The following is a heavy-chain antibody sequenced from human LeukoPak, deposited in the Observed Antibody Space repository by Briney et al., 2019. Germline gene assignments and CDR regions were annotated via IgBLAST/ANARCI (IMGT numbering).Heavy chain of an antibody. CDR2: IYYSGST. Sequence: SETLSLTCTVSGGSISSYYWSWIRQPPGKGLEWIGYIYYSGSTNYNPSLKSRVTISVDTSKNQFSLKLSSVTAADTAVYYCAIHGDSDRFRHSFDYWGPGTLVTVAS. J-gene: IGHJ4*02. CDR1: GGSISSYY. D-gene: IGHD2-21*01. CDR3: AIHGDSDRFRHSFDY. V-gene: IGHV4-59*08.